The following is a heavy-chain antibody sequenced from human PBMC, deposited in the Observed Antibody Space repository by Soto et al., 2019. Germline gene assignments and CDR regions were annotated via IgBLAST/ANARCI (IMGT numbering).Heavy chain of an antibody. J-gene: IGHJ4*02. Sequence: ASVKVSCKASGGTFSSYTISWVRQAPGQGLEWMGRIIPILGIANYAQKFQGRVTITADKSTSTAYMELSSLRSEDTAVYYCARFPLKSYDSSGYYFDYWGQGTLVTVSS. CDR3: ARFPLKSYDSSGYYFDY. CDR2: IIPILGIA. CDR1: GGTFSSYT. V-gene: IGHV1-69*02. D-gene: IGHD3-22*01.